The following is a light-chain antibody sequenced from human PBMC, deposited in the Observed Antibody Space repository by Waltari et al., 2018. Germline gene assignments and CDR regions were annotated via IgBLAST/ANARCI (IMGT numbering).Light chain of an antibody. Sequence: QSALTQPASVSGSPGQSITISCTGTSSDIGYYDYVSWYQQHPGKAPKLIIYDVSERPSWVSNRFSSSKSGHTASLTIAGLQAEDEADYYCSSFTSTNTLLFGGGTKLTVL. CDR2: DVS. J-gene: IGLJ2*01. CDR1: SSDIGYYDY. CDR3: SSFTSTNTLL. V-gene: IGLV2-14*03.